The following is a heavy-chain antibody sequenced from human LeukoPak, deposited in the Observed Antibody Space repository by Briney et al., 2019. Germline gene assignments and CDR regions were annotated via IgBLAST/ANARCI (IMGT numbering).Heavy chain of an antibody. Sequence: RGSLRLSCAASGFTFSSYAMSWVRQAPGKGLEWVSAISGSGGSTYYADSVKGRFTISRDNSKNTLYLQMNSLRAEDTAVYYCAKDEDIVVWHYFDYWGQGTLVTVSS. J-gene: IGHJ4*02. D-gene: IGHD2-2*01. CDR3: AKDEDIVVWHYFDY. CDR2: ISGSGGST. V-gene: IGHV3-23*01. CDR1: GFTFSSYA.